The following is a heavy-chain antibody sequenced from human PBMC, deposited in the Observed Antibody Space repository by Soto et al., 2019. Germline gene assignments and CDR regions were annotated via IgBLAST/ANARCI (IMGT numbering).Heavy chain of an antibody. Sequence: SETLSLTCTVSGGSISSGGYYWSWIRQHPGKGLEWIGYIYYSGSTYYNPSLKSRVTISVDTSKNQFSLKLSSVTAADTAVYYCARSNSDYYYYYYMDVWGKGTTVTVSS. CDR3: ARSNSDYYYYYYMDV. D-gene: IGHD6-13*01. J-gene: IGHJ6*03. CDR2: IYYSGST. CDR1: GGSISSGGYY. V-gene: IGHV4-31*03.